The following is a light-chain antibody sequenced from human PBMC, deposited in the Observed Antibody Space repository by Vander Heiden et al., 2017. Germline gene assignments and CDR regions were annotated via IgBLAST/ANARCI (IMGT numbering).Light chain of an antibody. CDR1: QSLVHSDGNTY. CDR2: KIS. CDR3: RQAKQFPLT. Sequence: EIVMSQTLHSPPFTLGQPASISCRSSQSLVHSDGNTYLSWLQQRPGQPQRLLIYKISNRFSGVPDRVSGSGAGTDFTLKISRMEAEDVGVYYCRQAKQFPLTFGGGTKVEIK. V-gene: IGKV2-24*01. J-gene: IGKJ4*01.